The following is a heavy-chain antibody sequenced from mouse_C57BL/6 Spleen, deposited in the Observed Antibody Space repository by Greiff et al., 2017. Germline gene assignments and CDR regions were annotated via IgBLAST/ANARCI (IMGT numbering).Heavy chain of an antibody. Sequence: QVQLKQPGAELVKPGASVKMSCKASGYTFTSYWITWVKQRPGQGLEWIGDIYPGSGSTNYNEKFKSKATLTVDTSSSTAYMQLSSLTSEDSAVYYCARCGTTVAPFDYWGQGTTLTVSS. CDR1: GYTFTSYW. J-gene: IGHJ2*01. V-gene: IGHV1-55*01. CDR2: IYPGSGST. D-gene: IGHD1-1*01. CDR3: ARCGTTVAPFDY.